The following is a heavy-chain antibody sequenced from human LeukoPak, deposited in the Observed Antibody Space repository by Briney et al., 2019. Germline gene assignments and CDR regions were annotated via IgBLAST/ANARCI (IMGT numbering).Heavy chain of an antibody. J-gene: IGHJ3*02. CDR1: GFTFSSYW. Sequence: GGSLRLSCAASGFTFSSYWMSWVRQAPGKGLEWVANFKQDVSEKYYVDSVKGRFTISRDNAKNSLYLQMNSLKVEDTALYFCARDGPLDPAFDIWGRGTMVTVSS. V-gene: IGHV3-7*01. CDR2: FKQDVSEK. CDR3: ARDGPLDPAFDI.